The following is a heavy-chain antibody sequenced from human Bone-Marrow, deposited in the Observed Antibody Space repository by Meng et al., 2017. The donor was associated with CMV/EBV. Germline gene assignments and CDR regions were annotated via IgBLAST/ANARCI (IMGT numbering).Heavy chain of an antibody. J-gene: IGHJ4*02. CDR3: GRDLTGERDQ. V-gene: IGHV3-74*03. D-gene: IGHD7-27*01. Sequence: EVQLVESGGGLVQPGGSLRLSCEDSGFTFSKYWFHWVRQVPGEGLMWVSRINTDGSFTSYADSVKGRFTISRDNAKNTLYLHMHSLRVDDSAVYYCGRDLTGERDQWGQGTLVTVSS. CDR1: GFTFSKYW. CDR2: INTDGSFT.